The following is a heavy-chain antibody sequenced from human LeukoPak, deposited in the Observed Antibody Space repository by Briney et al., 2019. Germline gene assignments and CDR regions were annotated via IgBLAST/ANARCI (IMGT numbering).Heavy chain of an antibody. V-gene: IGHV3-30*18. Sequence: GGSLRLSCAASGFTFSSYGMHWVRQAPGKGLEWVAVISYDGSNKYYADSVKGRFTISRENSKNSLYLQMNSLSAEDTAVYYCAKVVGDYGDYYGMDVWGQGTTVTVSS. J-gene: IGHJ6*02. CDR1: GFTFSSYG. D-gene: IGHD4-17*01. CDR2: ISYDGSNK. CDR3: AKVVGDYGDYYGMDV.